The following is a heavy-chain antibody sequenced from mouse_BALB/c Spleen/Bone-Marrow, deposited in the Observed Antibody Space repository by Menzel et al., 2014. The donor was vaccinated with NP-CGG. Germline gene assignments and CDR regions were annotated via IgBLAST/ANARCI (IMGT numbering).Heavy chain of an antibody. CDR2: IAPGSDSA. CDR3: AYYRYDVNY. CDR1: GYTFTSYW. J-gene: IGHJ2*01. Sequence: DLVKPGASVKLSCKASGYTFTSYWINWIKQRPGQGLEWIGRIAPGSDSAYYNEMFKGKAILTVATSSSTAYIQLSSLSSEDSAVYFCAYYRYDVNYWGQGTTLTVSS. V-gene: IGHV1S41*01. D-gene: IGHD2-14*01.